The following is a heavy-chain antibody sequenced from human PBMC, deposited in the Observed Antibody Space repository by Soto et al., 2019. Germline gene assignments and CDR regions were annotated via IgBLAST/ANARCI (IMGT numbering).Heavy chain of an antibody. CDR3: AKGVFGVVITHFDY. Sequence: QVQLVESGGGVVQPGRSLRLSCAASGFTFSSYGMHWVRQAPGKGLEWVAVISYDGSNKYYADSVKGRFTISRDNSKNTLYLQMNSLRAEGTAVYYCAKGVFGVVITHFDYWGQGTLVTVSS. CDR1: GFTFSSYG. D-gene: IGHD3-3*01. V-gene: IGHV3-30*18. J-gene: IGHJ4*02. CDR2: ISYDGSNK.